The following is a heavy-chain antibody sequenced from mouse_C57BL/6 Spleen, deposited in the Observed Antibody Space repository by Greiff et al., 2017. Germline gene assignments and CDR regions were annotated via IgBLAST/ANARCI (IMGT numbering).Heavy chain of an antibody. CDR2: IYWDDVK. J-gene: IGHJ2*01. D-gene: IGHD1-1*01. V-gene: IGHV8-12*01. Sequence: QVTLKESGPGILQSSQTLSLTCSFSGFSLSTSGMGVSWIRQPSGKGLEWLAHIYWDDVKRSNPSLTSRLTISKDTSRTQVFLKITSVDTADTATYYCARRDTTVVDYLDYWGQGTTLTVSS. CDR1: GFSLSTSGMG. CDR3: ARRDTTVVDYLDY.